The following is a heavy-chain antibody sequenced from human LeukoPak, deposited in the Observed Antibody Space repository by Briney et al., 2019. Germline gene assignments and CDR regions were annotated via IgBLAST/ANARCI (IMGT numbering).Heavy chain of an antibody. D-gene: IGHD5-18*01. Sequence: GGSLRLSCAASGSTFSSYGMHWVRQAPGKGLEWVANIKQDGSEKYYVDSVKGRFTISRDNAKNSLYLQMNSLRAEDTAVYYCARENSIQLWLHFDYWGQGTLVTVSS. CDR2: IKQDGSEK. CDR3: ARENSIQLWLHFDY. CDR1: GSTFSSYG. V-gene: IGHV3-7*03. J-gene: IGHJ4*02.